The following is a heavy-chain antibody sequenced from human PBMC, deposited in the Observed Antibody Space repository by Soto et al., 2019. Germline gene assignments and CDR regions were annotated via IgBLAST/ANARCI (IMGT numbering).Heavy chain of an antibody. CDR3: ARDLLWGTAMVLWYFDL. V-gene: IGHV3-30-3*01. D-gene: IGHD5-18*01. CDR2: ISYDGSNK. J-gene: IGHJ2*01. Sequence: QVQLVESGGGVVQPGRSLRLSCAASGFTFNNYAMHWVRQAPGKGLEWVALISYDGSNKYYADSVKGRFTISRDNSKNXXYLQMNRLRAEDTAVYYCARDLLWGTAMVLWYFDLWGRGTLVTVSS. CDR1: GFTFNNYA.